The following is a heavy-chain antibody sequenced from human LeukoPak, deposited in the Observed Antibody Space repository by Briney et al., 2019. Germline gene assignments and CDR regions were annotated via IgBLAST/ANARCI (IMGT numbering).Heavy chain of an antibody. V-gene: IGHV4-59*01. J-gene: IGHJ1*01. CDR3: ARSLYTSYKYFHH. Sequence: SETLSLTCIVSGDSISSYYWSWIRQPTGKGLEWIGDIYFSGSTNYNPSLKSRVTISVDTSKNQFSLKLTSVTAADTAVYFCARSLYTSYKYFHHWGQGTLVTVSS. CDR2: IYFSGST. D-gene: IGHD3-16*01. CDR1: GDSISSYY.